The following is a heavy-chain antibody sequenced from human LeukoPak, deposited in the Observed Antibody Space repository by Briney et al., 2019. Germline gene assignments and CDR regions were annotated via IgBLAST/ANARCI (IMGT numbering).Heavy chain of an antibody. CDR2: IGSSDSTT. D-gene: IGHD3-3*01. CDR1: GFTFSSYE. Sequence: GGSLRLSCVASGFTFSSYEMNWVRQAPGKGLEWLSYIGSSDSTTHYADSVKGRFTISRDNAKNSLYLQMNSLRVEDTAVYYCARAKGITIFGVVIPDIDYWGQGTLVTVSS. J-gene: IGHJ4*02. CDR3: ARAKGITIFGVVIPDIDY. V-gene: IGHV3-48*03.